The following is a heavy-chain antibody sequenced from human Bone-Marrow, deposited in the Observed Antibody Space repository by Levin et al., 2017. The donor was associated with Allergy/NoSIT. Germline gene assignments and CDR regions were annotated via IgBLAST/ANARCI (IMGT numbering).Heavy chain of an antibody. V-gene: IGHV4-31*03. Sequence: PSETLSLTCTVSGDSISSGGYYWSWVRQHPGKGLEWIGYISYNGNAYYNPSLKSRSSISVDTSQNQFSLKLRSVTAADTAVYYCARGPAEFSSLGFDPWGQGTLVTVSS. CDR3: ARGPAEFSSLGFDP. CDR1: GDSISSGGYY. CDR2: ISYNGNA. J-gene: IGHJ5*02. D-gene: IGHD6-13*01.